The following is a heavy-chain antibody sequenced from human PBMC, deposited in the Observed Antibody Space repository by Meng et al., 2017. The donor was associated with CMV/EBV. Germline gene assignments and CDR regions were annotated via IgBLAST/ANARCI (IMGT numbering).Heavy chain of an antibody. J-gene: IGHJ4*02. V-gene: IGHV4-4*02. CDR1: GDSISSSNW. CDR3: ARVYCSTTSCQYFDY. D-gene: IGHD2-2*01. Sequence: SQTPSLTCAVSGDSISSSNWWSWVRQPPEKGLEFVGEISHSGSANYNPSLKSRVTISVDKSKNQFSLRLSSVTAADTAVYYCARVYCSTTSCQYFDYWGQGTLVTVSS. CDR2: ISHSGSA.